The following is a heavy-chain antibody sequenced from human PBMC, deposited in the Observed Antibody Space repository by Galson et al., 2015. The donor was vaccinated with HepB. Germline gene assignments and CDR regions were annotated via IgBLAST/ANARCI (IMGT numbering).Heavy chain of an antibody. Sequence: SLRLSCAASGFTVSSNYMSWVRQAPGKGLEWVSVIYSGGSTYYADSVKGRFTISGHNSKNTLYLQMNSLRAEDTAVYYCAVVRNYYYYYGMDVWGQGTTVTVSS. CDR1: GFTVSSNY. CDR3: AVVRNYYYYYGMDV. CDR2: IYSGGST. J-gene: IGHJ6*02. V-gene: IGHV3-53*04. D-gene: IGHD4-23*01.